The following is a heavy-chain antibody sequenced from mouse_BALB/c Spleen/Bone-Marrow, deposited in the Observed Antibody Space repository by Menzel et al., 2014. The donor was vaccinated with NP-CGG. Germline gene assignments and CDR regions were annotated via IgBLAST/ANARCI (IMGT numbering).Heavy chain of an antibody. CDR3: TCFYYDYDGLGCFAY. CDR1: GYTFINYW. J-gene: IGHJ3*01. D-gene: IGHD2-4*01. Sequence: EVQVVESGTVLARPGASVKMSCKASGYTFINYWMHWVKQRPGQGLEWIGAIYPGNSDTSYNQKFKAKAKLTAVTSTSTAYMELSSLTNEDSAVYYCTCFYYDYDGLGCFAYWGQGTLVTVSA. V-gene: IGHV1-5*01. CDR2: IYPGNSDT.